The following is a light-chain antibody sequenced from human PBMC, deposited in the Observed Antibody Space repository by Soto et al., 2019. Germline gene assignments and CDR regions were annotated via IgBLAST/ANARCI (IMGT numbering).Light chain of an antibody. Sequence: QSALTQPASVSGSPGQSITISCTGTSSDVGGYNYVSWYQQHPGKAPKLMIYDVSNRPSGVSNRFSGSKSGNTASLTISGLQAADEADYYCSSYTISSTLLHVFGTGTKLTVL. CDR3: SSYTISSTLLHV. CDR2: DVS. V-gene: IGLV2-14*01. J-gene: IGLJ1*01. CDR1: SSDVGGYNY.